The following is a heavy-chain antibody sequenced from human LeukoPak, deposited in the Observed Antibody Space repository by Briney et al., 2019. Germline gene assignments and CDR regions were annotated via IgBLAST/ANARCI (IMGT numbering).Heavy chain of an antibody. J-gene: IGHJ6*02. V-gene: IGHV3-23*01. Sequence: GGSLRLSCAASGFTFSSYAMSWVRQAPGKGLEWVSAISGSGGSTYYADSVKGRFTISRDNAKNSLYLQMNSLRAEDTAVYYCASTGLDYYYNGMDVWGQGTTVTVSS. CDR1: GFTFSSYA. CDR3: ASTGLDYYYNGMDV. CDR2: ISGSGGST. D-gene: IGHD3/OR15-3a*01.